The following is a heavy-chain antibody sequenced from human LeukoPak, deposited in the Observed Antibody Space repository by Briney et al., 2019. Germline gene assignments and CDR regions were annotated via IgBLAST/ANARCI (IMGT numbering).Heavy chain of an antibody. D-gene: IGHD2-15*01. CDR1: GGSISSSY. V-gene: IGHV4-59*01. J-gene: IGHJ5*02. CDR3: ARENCSGGSCYLSPYNWFDP. Sequence: SETLSLTCTVSGGSISSSYWTWIRQPPGKGLEWIGYIYYSGSTNYNPSLKSRVTISVDTSKNQFSLKLSSVTAADTAVYYCARENCSGGSCYLSPYNWFDPWGQGTLVTVSS. CDR2: IYYSGST.